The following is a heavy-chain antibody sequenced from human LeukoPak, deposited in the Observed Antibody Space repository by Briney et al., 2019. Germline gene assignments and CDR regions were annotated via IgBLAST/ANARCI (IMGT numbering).Heavy chain of an antibody. V-gene: IGHV4-59*01. J-gene: IGHJ6*03. CDR2: IYYSGST. CDR3: ARGPEQWGGYYYYMDV. D-gene: IGHD1-26*01. CDR1: GGSISSYY. Sequence: SETLSLTCTVSGGSISSYYWSWIRQPPGKGLEWIGYIYYSGSTNYNPSLKSRVTISVDTSKNQFSLKLSSVTAADTAVYYCARGPEQWGGYYYYMDVWGKGTTVTVSS.